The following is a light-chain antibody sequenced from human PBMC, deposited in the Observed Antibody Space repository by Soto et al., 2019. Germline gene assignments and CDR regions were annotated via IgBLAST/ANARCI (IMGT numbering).Light chain of an antibody. CDR2: DAS. CDR1: QSVSSY. V-gene: IGKV3-11*01. CDR3: QQRSNWPPLT. Sequence: EIVLTQSPATLSLSPGERATLSCRASQSVSSYLAWYQQKPGQAPRLLIYDASNMATGIPARFSGSGSGTDFTLTISSLWPEDFAVYYCQQRSNWPPLTFGQGTRLAIK. J-gene: IGKJ5*01.